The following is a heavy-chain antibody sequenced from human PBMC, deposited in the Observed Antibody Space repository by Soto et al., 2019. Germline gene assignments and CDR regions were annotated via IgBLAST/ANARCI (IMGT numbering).Heavy chain of an antibody. CDR2: IKQDGSEK. Sequence: GGSLRLSCAASGFTFSRYWMNWVRQAPGQGLEWVAHIKQDGSEKYYADSVKGRFTISRDNSKNTLYLQMNSLRAEDTAVYYCARGKLGYCISTSCFDFDYWGQGTLVTVSS. CDR1: GFTFSRYW. V-gene: IGHV3-7*01. J-gene: IGHJ4*02. CDR3: ARGKLGYCISTSCFDFDY. D-gene: IGHD2-2*01.